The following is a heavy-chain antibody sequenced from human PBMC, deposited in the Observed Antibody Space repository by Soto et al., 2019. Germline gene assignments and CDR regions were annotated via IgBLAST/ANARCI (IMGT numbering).Heavy chain of an antibody. CDR1: GDSISVSGDSNNNHY. Sequence: PSETLSLTCTVSGDSISVSGDSNNNHYWSWVRQPPGKGLEWIGYIYYSGSTYYNPSLKSRVTISVDTSENQFSLKLSSVTAADTAVYYCARGLYDSSGYYPDAFDIWGQGTMVTV. V-gene: IGHV4-30-4*08. CDR2: IYYSGST. J-gene: IGHJ3*02. CDR3: ARGLYDSSGYYPDAFDI. D-gene: IGHD3-22*01.